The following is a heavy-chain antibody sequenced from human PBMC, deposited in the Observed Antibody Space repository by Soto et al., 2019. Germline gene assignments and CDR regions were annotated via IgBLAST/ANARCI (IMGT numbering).Heavy chain of an antibody. Sequence: GASLKVSCKASGYTFTSYGISWVRQAPGQGLEWMGWISAYNGNTNYAQKLQGRVTMTTDTSTSTAYMGLRSLRSDDTAVYYCARDSGAVAGPPIPYGMDVWGQGTTVTVSS. CDR3: ARDSGAVAGPPIPYGMDV. CDR2: ISAYNGNT. V-gene: IGHV1-18*01. CDR1: GYTFTSYG. D-gene: IGHD6-19*01. J-gene: IGHJ6*02.